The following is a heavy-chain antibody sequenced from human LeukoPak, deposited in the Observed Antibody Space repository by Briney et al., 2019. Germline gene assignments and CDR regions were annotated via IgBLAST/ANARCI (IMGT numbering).Heavy chain of an antibody. CDR2: IYYSGST. Sequence: SETLSLTCTVSGGSISSYYWSWIRQPPGRGLEWIGYIYYSGSTNYNPSLKSRVTISVDTSKNQFSLKLSSVTAADTAVYYCARDGGTGYFDYWGQGTLVTVSP. V-gene: IGHV4-59*01. D-gene: IGHD1-14*01. J-gene: IGHJ4*02. CDR3: ARDGGTGYFDY. CDR1: GGSISSYY.